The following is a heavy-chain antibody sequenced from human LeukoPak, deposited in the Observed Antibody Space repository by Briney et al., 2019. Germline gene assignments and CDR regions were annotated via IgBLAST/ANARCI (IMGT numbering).Heavy chain of an antibody. CDR2: IIPIFGTA. CDR3: EVAAAGQRDY. D-gene: IGHD6-13*01. J-gene: IGHJ4*02. CDR1: GGTFSSYA. V-gene: IGHV1-69*06. Sequence: ASVKVSCKASGGTFSSYAISWVRQAPGQGLEWMGRIIPIFGTANYAQKFQGRVTITADKSTSTAYMELSSLRSEDTAVYYCEVAAAGQRDYWGQGNLVTVSS.